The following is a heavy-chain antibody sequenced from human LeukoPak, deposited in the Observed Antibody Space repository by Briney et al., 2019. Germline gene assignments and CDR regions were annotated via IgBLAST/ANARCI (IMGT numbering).Heavy chain of an antibody. V-gene: IGHV3-49*04. CDR1: GFTFGDYA. CDR3: TTDHRPWGAWYFDL. Sequence: GRSLRLSCTASGFTFGDYAMSWVRQAPGKGLEWVGFIRSKTYGGAIEYAASVKGRFTISRDDSKSIAYLQMNSLRSEDTAVYYCTTDHRPWGAWYFDLWGRGTLVTVSS. J-gene: IGHJ2*01. D-gene: IGHD3-16*01. CDR2: IRSKTYGGAI.